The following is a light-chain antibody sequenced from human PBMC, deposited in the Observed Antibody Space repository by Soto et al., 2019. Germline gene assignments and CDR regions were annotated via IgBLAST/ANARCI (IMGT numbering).Light chain of an antibody. Sequence: QSALTQPPSASGSPGQSVAISCTGTSSDVGGYNFVSWYQQHPGKAPKLMIYEVTKRPSGVPDRFSGSKSGNTASLTVSGLQAEDEADYYCCSCAGNNIYVFGTGTKVTVL. J-gene: IGLJ1*01. CDR1: SSDVGGYNF. CDR2: EVT. V-gene: IGLV2-8*01. CDR3: CSCAGNNIYV.